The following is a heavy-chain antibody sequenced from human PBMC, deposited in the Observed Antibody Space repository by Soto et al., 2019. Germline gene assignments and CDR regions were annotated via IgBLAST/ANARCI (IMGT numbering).Heavy chain of an antibody. CDR2: ISWNSGSI. J-gene: IGHJ3*02. V-gene: IGHV3-9*01. CDR3: AKDSGYDLFDAFDI. D-gene: IGHD5-12*01. Sequence: GGSLRLSCAASGFTFDDYAMHWVRQAPGKGLEWVSGISWNSGSIGYADSVKGRFTISRDNAKNSLYLQMNSLRAEDTALYYCAKDSGYDLFDAFDIWGQGTMVTVSS. CDR1: GFTFDDYA.